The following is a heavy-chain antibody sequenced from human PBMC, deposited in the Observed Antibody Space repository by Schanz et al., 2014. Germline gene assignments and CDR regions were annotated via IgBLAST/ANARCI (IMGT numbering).Heavy chain of an antibody. CDR2: IKQDESER. CDR3: AKGQLLSYYFDY. J-gene: IGHJ4*02. D-gene: IGHD2-21*01. V-gene: IGHV3-7*03. Sequence: EVQLVESGGGLVQPGGSLRVSCAASGFTFSTYCMSWVRQAPGKGLEWVANIKQDESERSYVDSVKGRFTISRDNAKNSLYLQMNSLRAEDTAVYYCAKGQLLSYYFDYWGQGTLVTVSS. CDR1: GFTFSTYC.